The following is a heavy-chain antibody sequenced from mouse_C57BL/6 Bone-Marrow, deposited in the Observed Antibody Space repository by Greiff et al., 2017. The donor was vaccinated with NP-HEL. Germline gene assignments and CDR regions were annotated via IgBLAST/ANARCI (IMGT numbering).Heavy chain of an antibody. CDR3: ARADYYGTKSYWYFDV. J-gene: IGHJ1*03. CDR1: GYSITSDY. V-gene: IGHV3-8*01. CDR2: ISYSGST. Sequence: EVQRVESGPGLAKPSQTLSLTCSVTGYSITSDYWNWIRKFPGNKLEYMGYISYSGSTYYNPSLKSRISITRDTSKNQYYLQLNSVTTEDTATYYCARADYYGTKSYWYFDVWGTGTTVTVSS. D-gene: IGHD1-1*01.